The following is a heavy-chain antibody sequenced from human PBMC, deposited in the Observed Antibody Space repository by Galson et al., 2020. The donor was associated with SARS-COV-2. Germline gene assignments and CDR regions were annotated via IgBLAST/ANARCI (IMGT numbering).Heavy chain of an antibody. CDR3: ARGRPVIYGGFDP. J-gene: IGHJ5*02. V-gene: IGHV1-2*02. Sequence: ASVKVSCKPTGYSLSGYYIHWLRQAPGQGLEWMGWINPNNGDPDYAQEFQGRVTMTWDTSITTAYMDLNRLTSDDTAVYFCARGRPVIYGGFDPWGQGAQVTGSS. CDR1: GYSLSGYY. CDR2: INPNNGDP. D-gene: IGHD2-2*02.